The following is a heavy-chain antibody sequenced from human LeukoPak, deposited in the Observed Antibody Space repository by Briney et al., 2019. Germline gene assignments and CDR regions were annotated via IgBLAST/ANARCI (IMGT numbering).Heavy chain of an antibody. D-gene: IGHD4-17*01. CDR3: ARSENYGDYGTYYYYYMDV. CDR1: GGTFSSYA. V-gene: IGHV1-69*05. CDR2: IIPIFGTA. Sequence: SVKVSCKASGGTFSSYAISGVRQAPGQGLEWMGGIIPIFGTANYEQKFQGRVTITTDESTSTAYMELSSLRSEDTAVYYCARSENYGDYGTYYYYYMDVWGKGTTVTVSS. J-gene: IGHJ6*03.